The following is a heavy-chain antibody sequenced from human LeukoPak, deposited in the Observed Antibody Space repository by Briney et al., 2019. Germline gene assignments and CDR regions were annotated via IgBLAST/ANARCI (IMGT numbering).Heavy chain of an antibody. D-gene: IGHD2-2*01. Sequence: SVKVSCKASGGTLSSYAISWVRQAPGQGLEWMGGIIPIFGTANYAQKFQGRVTITADESTSTAYMELSSLRSEDTAVYYCAKTLGYCSSTSCSNLNWFDPWGQGTLVTVSS. V-gene: IGHV1-69*13. CDR3: AKTLGYCSSTSCSNLNWFDP. CDR1: GGTLSSYA. CDR2: IIPIFGTA. J-gene: IGHJ5*02.